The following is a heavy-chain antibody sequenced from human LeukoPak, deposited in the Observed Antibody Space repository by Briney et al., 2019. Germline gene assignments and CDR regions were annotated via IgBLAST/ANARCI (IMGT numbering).Heavy chain of an antibody. CDR3: ARRVGANPDYFDY. CDR1: GFTFSGYA. CDR2: ISGSGGST. J-gene: IGHJ4*02. Sequence: GGSLRLSCAASGFTFSGYAMSWVRQAPGKGLEWVSAISGSGGSTYYADSVKGRFTISRDNSKNTLYLQMNSLRAEDTAVYYCARRVGANPDYFDYWGQGTLVTVSS. D-gene: IGHD1-26*01. V-gene: IGHV3-23*01.